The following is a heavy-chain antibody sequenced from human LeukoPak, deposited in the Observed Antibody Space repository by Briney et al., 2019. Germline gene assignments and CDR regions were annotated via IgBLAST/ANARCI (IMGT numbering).Heavy chain of an antibody. V-gene: IGHV2-5*01. CDR1: GFSLPTSGVS. CDR2: IYWNNDK. J-gene: IGHJ5*02. Sequence: SGPTVLKPTRTLTLTCSFSGFSLPTSGVSVGWIRQPPRRALKRLALIYWNNDKRYSPSLKRRLTITKDASKNQVVLRMTNMDPADTGTYFCAHSNNWKDWFDPWGQGTLVTVSS. D-gene: IGHD1-1*01. CDR3: AHSNNWKDWFDP.